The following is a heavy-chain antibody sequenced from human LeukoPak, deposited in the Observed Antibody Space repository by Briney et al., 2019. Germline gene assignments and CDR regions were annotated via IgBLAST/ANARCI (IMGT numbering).Heavy chain of an antibody. Sequence: ASVKVSCKASGGTFSSYAISWVRQAPGQGLEWMGGIIPILGIANYAQKFQGRVTITADKSTSTAYMELSSLRSEDTAVYYCARDYDSSGYYSLSWFDPWGQGTLVTVSS. J-gene: IGHJ5*02. CDR1: GGTFSSYA. CDR2: IIPILGIA. V-gene: IGHV1-69*04. CDR3: ARDYDSSGYYSLSWFDP. D-gene: IGHD3-22*01.